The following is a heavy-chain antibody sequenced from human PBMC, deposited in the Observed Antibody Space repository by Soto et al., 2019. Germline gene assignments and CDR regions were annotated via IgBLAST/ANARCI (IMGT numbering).Heavy chain of an antibody. Sequence: QVHLVQSGAEVKKPGASVKVSCKGSGYGFTTYGITWVRQAPGQGLDWMAWISAHNGNTNYAQKLQGRVTVTRDTSTSTAYMELRSPRSDDTAVYYCARGRYGDYWGQGALVTVSS. CDR1: GYGFTTYG. CDR2: ISAHNGNT. D-gene: IGHD1-1*01. J-gene: IGHJ4*02. V-gene: IGHV1-18*01. CDR3: ARGRYGDY.